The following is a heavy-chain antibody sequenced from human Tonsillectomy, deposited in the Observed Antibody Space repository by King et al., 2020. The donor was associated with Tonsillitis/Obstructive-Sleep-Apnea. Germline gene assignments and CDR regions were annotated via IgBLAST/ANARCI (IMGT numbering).Heavy chain of an antibody. Sequence: QLQESGPGLVKPSETLSLTCTVSGGSISSYYWSWIRQPPGKGLEWIGYIFYSGSTNYNPSLKSRVTISVDTSKNQFSLKLSSVTAADTAVYYCARDHCSSTSCYGNYYYMDVWGKGTTVTVSS. CDR2: IFYSGST. J-gene: IGHJ6*03. CDR3: ARDHCSSTSCYGNYYYMDV. D-gene: IGHD2-2*01. V-gene: IGHV4-59*01. CDR1: GGSISSYY.